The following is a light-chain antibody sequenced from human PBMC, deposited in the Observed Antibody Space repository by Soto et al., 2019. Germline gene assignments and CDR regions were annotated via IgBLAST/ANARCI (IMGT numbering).Light chain of an antibody. Sequence: EVVLTQSPGTLSLSPGERGTLSCRASQSISSVQFVWYQQKPGQAPRLLIYGASTRATGIPDRFSGSGSGTDFTLTISRVEPEDFAVYYCQHYDGSPLTFGGGTKVELK. CDR2: GAS. V-gene: IGKV3-20*01. CDR1: QSISSVQ. J-gene: IGKJ4*01. CDR3: QHYDGSPLT.